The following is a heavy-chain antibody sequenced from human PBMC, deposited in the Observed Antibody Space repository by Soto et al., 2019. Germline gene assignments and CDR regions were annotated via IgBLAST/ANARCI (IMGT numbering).Heavy chain of an antibody. CDR2: IIPIFGTA. J-gene: IGHJ4*02. CDR3: ARNQASYYYDSSGYFDY. V-gene: IGHV1-69*01. CDR1: GGTFSSYA. Sequence: QVQLVQSGGEVKKPGSSVKVSCKASGGTFSSYAISWVRQAPGQGLEWMGGIIPIFGTANYAQKFQGRVTITADESTSTAYMELSSLRSEDTAVYYCARNQASYYYDSSGYFDYWGQGTLVTVSS. D-gene: IGHD3-22*01.